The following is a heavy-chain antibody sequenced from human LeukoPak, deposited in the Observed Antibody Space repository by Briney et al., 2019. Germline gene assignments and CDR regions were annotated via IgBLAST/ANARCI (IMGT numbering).Heavy chain of an antibody. D-gene: IGHD2-2*01. CDR3: ARPCSSTSCRDDAFDI. CDR1: GYTFTSYD. Sequence: ASVKVSCKASGYTFTSYDINWVRQATGQGLEWMGWMNPNSGNTGYAQKFQGRVTITRNTSISTAYMELSSLRSEDTAVYYCARPCSSTSCRDDAFDIWGQGTMVTVSS. V-gene: IGHV1-8*03. CDR2: MNPNSGNT. J-gene: IGHJ3*02.